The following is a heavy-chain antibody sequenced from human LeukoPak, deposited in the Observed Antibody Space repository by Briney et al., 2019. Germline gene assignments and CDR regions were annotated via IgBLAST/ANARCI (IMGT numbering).Heavy chain of an antibody. D-gene: IGHD5-18*01. Sequence: PGGSLRLSCAASGFTFSSYSMNWVRQAPGEGLEWVSSISSSSSYIYYADSVKGRFTISRDNAKNSLYLQMNSLRAEDTAVYYCARDLYSYGINNFDYWGQGTLVTVSS. CDR1: GFTFSSYS. CDR2: ISSSSSYI. CDR3: ARDLYSYGINNFDY. V-gene: IGHV3-21*01. J-gene: IGHJ4*02.